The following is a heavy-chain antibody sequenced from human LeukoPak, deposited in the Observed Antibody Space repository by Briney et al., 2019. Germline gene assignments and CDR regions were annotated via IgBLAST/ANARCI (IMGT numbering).Heavy chain of an antibody. J-gene: IGHJ3*02. CDR3: ALDSSTRDAFDI. Sequence: SVKVSCKASGGTFSSYAISWVRQAPGQGLEWMGGIIPIFGTANYAQKFQGRVTITADKSTSTAYMELSSLRSEDTAVYYCALDSSTRDAFDIWGQGTMVTVSS. V-gene: IGHV1-69*06. CDR2: IIPIFGTA. D-gene: IGHD3-22*01. CDR1: GGTFSSYA.